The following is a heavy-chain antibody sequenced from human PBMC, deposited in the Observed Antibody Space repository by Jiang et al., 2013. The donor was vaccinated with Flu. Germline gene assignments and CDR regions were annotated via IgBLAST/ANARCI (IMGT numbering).Heavy chain of an antibody. CDR2: ISSSSTI. J-gene: IGHJ4*02. Sequence: QLLESGGGLVQPGGSLRLSCAASGFTFSSYSMNWVRQAPGKGLEWVSYISSSSTIYYADSVKGRFTISRDNAKNSLYLQMNSLRDEDTAVYYCARAGPGGYYYDKIDYWGQ. CDR1: GFTFSSYS. D-gene: IGHD3-22*01. CDR3: ARAGPGGYYYDKIDY. V-gene: IGHV3-48*02.